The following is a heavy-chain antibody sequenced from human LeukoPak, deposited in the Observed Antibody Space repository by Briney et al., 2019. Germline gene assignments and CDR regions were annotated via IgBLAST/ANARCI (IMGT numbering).Heavy chain of an antibody. CDR1: GLSFGFYA. D-gene: IGHD3-9*01. CDR2: ISGGGAGT. CDR3: AYFAAY. J-gene: IGHJ4*02. Sequence: GGSLRLSCAASGLSFGFYAMSWVRQAPGKGLEWVSSISGGGAGTYYADSVRGRFTISRDNSKNTLYLQMNSLRAEDTAVYYCAYFAAYWGQGTLVTVSS. V-gene: IGHV3-23*01.